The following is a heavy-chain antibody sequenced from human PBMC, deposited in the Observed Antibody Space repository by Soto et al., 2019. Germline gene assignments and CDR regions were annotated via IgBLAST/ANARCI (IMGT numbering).Heavy chain of an antibody. CDR3: ARSGLEVWGSYDIYYYYGMDV. CDR2: IYYSWST. CDR1: GGSISSDY. J-gene: IGHJ6*02. V-gene: IGHV4-59*01. Sequence: SETLSLTCTVSGGSISSDYWHWIRQPPGKGLEWIGYIYYSWSTNYNPSPKSRVTISVDTSKNQSSLKLSTVTAADTAVYYCARSGLEVWGSYDIYYYYGMDVWGQGTTVTVSS. D-gene: IGHD3-16*01.